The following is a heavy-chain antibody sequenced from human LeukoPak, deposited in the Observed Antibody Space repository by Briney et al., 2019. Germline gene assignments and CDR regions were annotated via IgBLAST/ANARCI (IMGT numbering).Heavy chain of an antibody. D-gene: IGHD2-2*03. CDR3: AREGSGGYCSSTSCAPLGY. J-gene: IGHJ4*02. CDR1: GGTLSSYA. CDR2: IIPIFGTA. Sequence: SVKVSCKASGGTLSSYAISWVRQAPGQGLEWMGGIIPIFGTANYAQKFQGRVTITADESTSTAYMELSSLRSEDTAVYYCAREGSGGYCSSTSCAPLGYRGQGTLVTVSS. V-gene: IGHV1-69*13.